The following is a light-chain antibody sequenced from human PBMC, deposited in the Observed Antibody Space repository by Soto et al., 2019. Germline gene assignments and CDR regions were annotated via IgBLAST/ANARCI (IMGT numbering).Light chain of an antibody. CDR2: DVS. CDR3: SSHTSSSTLV. V-gene: IGLV2-14*01. CDR1: SSDVGGSNY. J-gene: IGLJ2*01. Sequence: QSVLTQPASVSGSPGQSITISCTGTSSDVGGSNYVSWYQQHPGQTPKLMIFDVSNRPSGVSNRFSGSKSGNTASLTISGLQAEDEADYYCSSHTSSSTLVFGGGTKLTVL.